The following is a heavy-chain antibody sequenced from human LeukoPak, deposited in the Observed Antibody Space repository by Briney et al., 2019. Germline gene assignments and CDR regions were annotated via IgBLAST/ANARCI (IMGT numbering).Heavy chain of an antibody. CDR3: AKGSSSGWPYFFDN. CDR2: ISVGSGSST. D-gene: IGHD6-19*01. J-gene: IGHJ4*02. V-gene: IGHV3-23*01. Sequence: PGGSLRLSCAASGFTLSSYALRWVRQAPGKGLEWFSAISVGSGSSTYYADAVKGRFTISRDNSKTTLYLEMNSLRADDTAVYYCAKGSSSGWPYFFDNWGQGTLVTVSS. CDR1: GFTLSSYA.